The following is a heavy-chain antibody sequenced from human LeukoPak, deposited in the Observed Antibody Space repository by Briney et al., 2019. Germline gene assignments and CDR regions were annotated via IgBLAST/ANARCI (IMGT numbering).Heavy chain of an antibody. V-gene: IGHV1-69*13. Sequence: GASVKVSCKASGGTFSSYAISWVRQAPGQGLEWMGGIIPIFGTANYAQKFQGRVTITADESTSTAYMELSSLRSEDTAVYYCASGAECGGDCYSIVWGQGTLVTVSS. CDR1: GGTFSSYA. D-gene: IGHD2-21*02. J-gene: IGHJ4*02. CDR2: IIPIFGTA. CDR3: ASGAECGGDCYSIV.